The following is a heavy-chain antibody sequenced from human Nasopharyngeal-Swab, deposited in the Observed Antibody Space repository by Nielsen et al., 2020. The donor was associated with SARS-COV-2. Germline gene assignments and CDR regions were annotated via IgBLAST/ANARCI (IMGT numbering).Heavy chain of an antibody. Sequence: ASVQVSCKASGLTFSHYFMHWLRQAAGQGLEWMGVITPSGGATNNARKFRGGVTMTRDPSKSTVYLALSSLKSEDTAVYFCASEPGGMASPGKHFDPWGQGTLVTVSS. V-gene: IGHV1-46*01. J-gene: IGHJ5*02. D-gene: IGHD3-16*01. CDR1: GLTFSHYF. CDR3: ASEPGGMASPGKHFDP. CDR2: ITPSGGAT.